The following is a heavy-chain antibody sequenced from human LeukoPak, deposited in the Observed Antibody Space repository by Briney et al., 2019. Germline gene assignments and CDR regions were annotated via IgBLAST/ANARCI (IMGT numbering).Heavy chain of an antibody. CDR1: GGTFSSYA. CDR2: IVPIFGSA. D-gene: IGHD3-22*01. CDR3: ARDHPDSSGYFPY. Sequence: GASVKVSCKASGGTFSSYAISWVRQAPGQGLEWMGGIVPIFGSANYAQKFQGRVTITADESTTTAYMELTGLRSEDTAVYYCARDHPDSSGYFPYWGQGTLVTVSS. J-gene: IGHJ4*02. V-gene: IGHV1-69*13.